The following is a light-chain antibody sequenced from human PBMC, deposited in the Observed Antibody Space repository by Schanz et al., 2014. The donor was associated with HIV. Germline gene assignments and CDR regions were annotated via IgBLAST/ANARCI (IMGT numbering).Light chain of an antibody. CDR2: GNS. Sequence: QSVLTQPPSVSGTPGQRVTISCSGSSSNIGNRNVYWYQQLPGAAPKLLIYGNSNRPSGVPDRFSGSKSGTSASLAISGLQSEDEADYYCATWDISLNGPVFGGGTKLTVL. CDR3: ATWDISLNGPV. V-gene: IGLV1-44*01. CDR1: SSNIGNRN. J-gene: IGLJ2*01.